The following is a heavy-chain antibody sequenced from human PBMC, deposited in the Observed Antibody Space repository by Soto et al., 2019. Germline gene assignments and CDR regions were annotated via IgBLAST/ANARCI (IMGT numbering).Heavy chain of an antibody. CDR2: INWNGGST. D-gene: IGHD3-22*01. CDR3: ARVGESSGYTDAVDI. CDR1: GFTFDDYG. Sequence: PGGSLRLSCAASGFTFDDYGMNWVRQVPGKGLEWVTGINWNGGSTGYADSVKGRFTISRDNAKNSPYLQMNSLRVEDTALYYCARVGESSGYTDAVDIWGQGTMVTVSS. J-gene: IGHJ3*02. V-gene: IGHV3-20*04.